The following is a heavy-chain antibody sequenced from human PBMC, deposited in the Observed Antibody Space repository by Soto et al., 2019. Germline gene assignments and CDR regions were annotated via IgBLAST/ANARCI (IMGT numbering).Heavy chain of an antibody. Sequence: SVKVSCKASGGTFSSYAISWVRQAPGQGLEWMGGIIPIFGTANYAQKFQGRVTITADESTSTAYMELSSLRSEDTAVYYCASGYCSSTSCYERYYFDYWGQGTLVTVSS. V-gene: IGHV1-69*13. D-gene: IGHD2-2*01. CDR2: IIPIFGTA. CDR1: GGTFSSYA. J-gene: IGHJ4*02. CDR3: ASGYCSSTSCYERYYFDY.